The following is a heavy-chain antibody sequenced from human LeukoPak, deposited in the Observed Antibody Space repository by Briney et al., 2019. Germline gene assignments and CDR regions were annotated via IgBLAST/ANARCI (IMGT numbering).Heavy chain of an antibody. Sequence: PGRSLRLSCAASGFTFTTYGMHWVRQAPGRGLEWVAVIAYDGKDKYYADSVKGRFTIARDNAKNTLYLQMNSLRAEDTAVYYCAKVMTPGMGMDVWGQGTTVTVSS. CDR3: AKVMTPGMGMDV. J-gene: IGHJ6*02. CDR1: GFTFTTYG. CDR2: IAYDGKDK. V-gene: IGHV3-30*18.